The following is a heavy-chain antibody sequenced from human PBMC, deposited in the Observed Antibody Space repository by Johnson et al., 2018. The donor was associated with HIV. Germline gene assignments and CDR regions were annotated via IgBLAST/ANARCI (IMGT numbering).Heavy chain of an antibody. D-gene: IGHD6-13*01. Sequence: VQLVESGGGLVQPGRSLRLSCAASGFTFDDYAMHWVRQAPGKGLEWVSGISWNSGSIGYADSVKGRFTISRDNAKNSLYLKMKSLRDEDTALYYCAKGVVAAAGIYSGIAFDIWGQGTMVTVSS. CDR1: GFTFDDYA. CDR2: ISWNSGSI. CDR3: AKGVVAAAGIYSGIAFDI. J-gene: IGHJ3*02. V-gene: IGHV3-9*01.